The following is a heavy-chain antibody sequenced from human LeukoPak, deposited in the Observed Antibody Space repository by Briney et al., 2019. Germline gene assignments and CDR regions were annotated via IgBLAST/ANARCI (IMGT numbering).Heavy chain of an antibody. CDR2: INHSGST. V-gene: IGHV4-34*01. Sequence: SETLSLTCAVYGGSFSGYYWSWIRQPPGKGLEWIGEINHSGSTNYNPSLKSRVTISVDTSKNQFSLKLSSVTAADTAVYYCAREEGDYWGQGTLVAVSS. CDR3: AREEGDY. J-gene: IGHJ4*02. CDR1: GGSFSGYY.